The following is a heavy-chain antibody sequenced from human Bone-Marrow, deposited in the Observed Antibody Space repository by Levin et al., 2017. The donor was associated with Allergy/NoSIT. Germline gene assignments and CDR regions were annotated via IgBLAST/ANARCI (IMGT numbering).Heavy chain of an antibody. Sequence: ASVKVSCKASGFTFSGYYIHWVRQAPGQGLQWMGWIHPNNGATNYAQQVLGRVTLTRDNSISTAYMQISRLTSDDTAVYYCARDYHDSGGSDYWGQGSLVSVSS. V-gene: IGHV1-2*02. CDR2: IHPNNGAT. J-gene: IGHJ4*02. CDR3: ARDYHDSGGSDY. CDR1: GFTFSGYY. D-gene: IGHD3-22*01.